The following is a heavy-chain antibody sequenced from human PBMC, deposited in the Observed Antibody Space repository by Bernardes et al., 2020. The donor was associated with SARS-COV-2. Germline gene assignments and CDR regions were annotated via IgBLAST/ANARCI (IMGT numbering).Heavy chain of an antibody. CDR2: IWFDGHVK. CDR1: GGKGSKDG. Sequence: RSDGEAAGGKGSKDGMHWVRQAPGKGLEWVAFIWFDGHVKYYADSVKGQFTISRDNSKNTLYLQMSSLTAGDTAVYYCARDWGGYYFDYWGQGTLVTVSS. D-gene: IGHD3-16*01. CDR3: ARDWGGYYFDY. V-gene: IGHV3-33*01. J-gene: IGHJ4*02.